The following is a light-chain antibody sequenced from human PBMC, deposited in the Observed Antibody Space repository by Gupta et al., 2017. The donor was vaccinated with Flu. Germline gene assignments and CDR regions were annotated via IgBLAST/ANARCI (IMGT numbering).Light chain of an antibody. J-gene: IGKJ1*01. CDR3: QQHNNWPTWT. V-gene: IGKV3-15*01. CDR1: QSVSSN. CDR2: GAS. Sequence: EIVMTQSPATLSVSPGERATLSCRASQSVSSNLAWYQQKPGQAPRLLIYGASTRATGIPARCSGSGGGTEFTLTISSRQSEDFAVYYCQQHNNWPTWTFGQGTKVEIK.